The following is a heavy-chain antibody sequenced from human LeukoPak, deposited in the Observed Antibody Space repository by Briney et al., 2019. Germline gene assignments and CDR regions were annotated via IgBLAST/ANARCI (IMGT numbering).Heavy chain of an antibody. CDR3: AKDLGYYDSSGYYYY. D-gene: IGHD3-22*01. Sequence: GGSLRLSCAASGFTFSSYAMSWVRQAPGKGLEWVSAISGSGGSTYYADSLKGRFTISRDNSKNTLYLQMNSLRAEDTAVYYCAKDLGYYDSSGYYYYWGQGTLVTVSS. J-gene: IGHJ4*02. CDR2: ISGSGGST. CDR1: GFTFSSYA. V-gene: IGHV3-23*01.